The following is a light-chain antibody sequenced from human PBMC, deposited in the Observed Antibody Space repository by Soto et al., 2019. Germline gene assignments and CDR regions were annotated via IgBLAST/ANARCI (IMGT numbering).Light chain of an antibody. CDR2: ATS. CDR3: QKYNWPPFT. V-gene: IGKV1-27*01. CDR1: QGISNY. Sequence: DIQMTQSPSSLAASVGDRVTISCRASQGISNYLAWYQQKPGKAPKLLIYATSTLQSGVSSRFTGSASGTDFTLTISSLQPEDVATYYCQKYNWPPFTFGPGTKVYI. J-gene: IGKJ3*01.